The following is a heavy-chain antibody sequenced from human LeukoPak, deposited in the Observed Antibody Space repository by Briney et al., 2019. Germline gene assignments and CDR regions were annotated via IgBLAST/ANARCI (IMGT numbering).Heavy chain of an antibody. CDR3: TTGGSVIVAGTRAFDI. CDR2: IKSEIDGGTT. J-gene: IGHJ3*02. CDR1: YFTFTNTW. V-gene: IGHV3-15*07. Sequence: GGSLRLSCAASYFTFTNTWMNWVRQAPGKGLEWVGRIKSEIDGGTTDYAAPVQGRFTISRDDSQATLYLQMSSLKTEDTAVYYCTTGGSVIVAGTRAFDIWGQGTLVTVSS. D-gene: IGHD5-12*01.